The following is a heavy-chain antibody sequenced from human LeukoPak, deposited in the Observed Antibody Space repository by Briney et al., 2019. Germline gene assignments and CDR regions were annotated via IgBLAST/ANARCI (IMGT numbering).Heavy chain of an antibody. CDR2: IYTTGST. CDR1: GGSISSYY. Sequence: SETLSLTCTISGGSISSYYWSWIRQPAGKGLEWIGRIYTTGSTNYNPSLKSRVTMSADTSKNQFSLKLSSVTAADTAVYYCARYKGSRGYSYGNYYYYYMDVWGKGTTVTVSS. CDR3: ARYKGSRGYSYGNYYYYYMDV. V-gene: IGHV4-4*07. D-gene: IGHD5-18*01. J-gene: IGHJ6*03.